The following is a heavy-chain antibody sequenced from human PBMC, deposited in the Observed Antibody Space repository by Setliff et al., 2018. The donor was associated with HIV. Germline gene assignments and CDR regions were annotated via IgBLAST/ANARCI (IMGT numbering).Heavy chain of an antibody. V-gene: IGHV3-7*01. CDR2: IKQDGSEK. CDR3: ARAYYYDSSGYYSSLAY. D-gene: IGHD3-22*01. J-gene: IGHJ4*02. CDR1: GLTFSRYW. Sequence: GGSLRLSCTASGLTFSRYWVSWVRQAPGKGLGWVANIKQDGSEKYYVDSVKGRFTISRDNSQNSLYLQINSLRAEDTAVYYCARAYYYDSSGYYSSLAYWGQGTLVTVSS.